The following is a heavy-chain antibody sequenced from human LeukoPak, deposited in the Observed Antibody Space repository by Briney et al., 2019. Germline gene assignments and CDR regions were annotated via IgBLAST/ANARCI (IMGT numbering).Heavy chain of an antibody. V-gene: IGHV4-59*08. CDR3: ARHEDVGYCSGGSCPYDY. CDR2: IYYSGST. CDR1: GGSISSYY. D-gene: IGHD2-15*01. J-gene: IGHJ4*02. Sequence: KTSETLSLTCTVSGGSISSYYWSWIRQPPGKGLEWIGYIYYSGSTNYNPSLKSRVTISVDTSKNQFSLKLSSVTAADTAVYYCARHEDVGYCSGGSCPYDYWGQGTLVTVSS.